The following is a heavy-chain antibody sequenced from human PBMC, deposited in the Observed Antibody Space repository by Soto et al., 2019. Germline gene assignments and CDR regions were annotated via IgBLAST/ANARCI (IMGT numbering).Heavy chain of an antibody. CDR2: MNPNSGNT. J-gene: IGHJ3*02. D-gene: IGHD2-2*01. CDR1: GYTFTSYD. Sequence: ASVKVSCKASGYTFTSYDINWVRQATGQGLEWMGWMNPNSGNTGYAQKFQGRVTMTRNTSISTAYMELSSLRSEDTAVYYCARVVVVPAAMANAFDIWGQGTMVTVSS. CDR3: ARVVVVPAAMANAFDI. V-gene: IGHV1-8*01.